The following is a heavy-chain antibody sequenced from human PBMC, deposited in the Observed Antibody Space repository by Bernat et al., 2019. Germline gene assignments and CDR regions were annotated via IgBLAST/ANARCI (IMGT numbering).Heavy chain of an antibody. D-gene: IGHD3-3*01. V-gene: IGHV1-46*01. CDR2: FNPSGGST. Sequence: QVQLVQSGAEVKKPGASVKVSCKASGYTFTSYYMHWVRQAPGQGLEWMGIFNPSGGSTSYAQKFQGRVTMTRDTSTSTVYMELSSLRSEDTAVYYCARDIGALPYYDFWSGYSPNMDVWGQGTTVTVSS. CDR1: GYTFTSYY. CDR3: ARDIGALPYYDFWSGYSPNMDV. J-gene: IGHJ6*02.